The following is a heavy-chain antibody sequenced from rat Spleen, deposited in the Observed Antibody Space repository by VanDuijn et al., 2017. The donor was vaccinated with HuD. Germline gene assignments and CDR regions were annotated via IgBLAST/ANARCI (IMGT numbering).Heavy chain of an antibody. CDR1: GFTFNNYW. Sequence: EVQLVESGGGLVQPGRSLKLSCVASGFTFNNYWMTWIRQAPGKGLEWVASISTGGGNTYYRDSVKGRFTVSRDNAKSTLYLQMDSLRSEDTATYYCATESWELGYWYFDFWGPGTMVTVSS. CDR3: ATESWELGYWYFDF. J-gene: IGHJ1*01. D-gene: IGHD5-1*01. V-gene: IGHV5-31*01. CDR2: ISTGGGNT.